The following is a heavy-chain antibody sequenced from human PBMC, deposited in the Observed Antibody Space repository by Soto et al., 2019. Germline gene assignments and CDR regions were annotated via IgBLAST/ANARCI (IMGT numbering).Heavy chain of an antibody. D-gene: IGHD3-10*01. J-gene: IGHJ3*02. CDR3: ANIMVRGSHVAFDI. V-gene: IGHV3-11*01. CDR1: GFTFSDYY. CDR2: ISSSGSTI. Sequence: GSLILFFAASGFTFSDYYMSWIRQAPGKGLEWVSYISSSGSTIYYADSVKGPFTISRDNAKNSLYLQMNSLRAEDTAVYYCANIMVRGSHVAFDIWGLGTMVTVSS.